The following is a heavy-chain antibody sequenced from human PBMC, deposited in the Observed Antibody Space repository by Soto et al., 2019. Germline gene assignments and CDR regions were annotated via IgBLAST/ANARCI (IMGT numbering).Heavy chain of an antibody. CDR3: ARGDYYYGSGRVMDV. CDR1: GGSISSGGYY. D-gene: IGHD3-10*01. CDR2: IYYSGST. Sequence: SETLSLTCTVSGGSISSGGYYWSWIRQHPGKGLEWIGCIYYSGSTYYNPSLKSRVTISVDTSKNQFSLKLSSVTAADTAVYYCARGDYYYGSGRVMDVWGQGTTVTVSS. J-gene: IGHJ6*02. V-gene: IGHV4-31*03.